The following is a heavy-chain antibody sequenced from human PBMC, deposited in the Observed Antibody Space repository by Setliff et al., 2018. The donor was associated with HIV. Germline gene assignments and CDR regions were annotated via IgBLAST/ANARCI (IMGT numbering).Heavy chain of an antibody. CDR1: GGSISSSSYY. D-gene: IGHD3-22*01. Sequence: SETLSLTCTVSGGSISSSSYYWGCTRQPPGKGLEWIGGIYYTGSANYNPSLKSRVTMSVDTSKNQFSLKLSSVTAADTAVYYCASGYQYDSSGYYYVTPIDYWGQGTLVTVSS. J-gene: IGHJ4*02. CDR2: IYYTGSA. V-gene: IGHV4-39*01. CDR3: ASGYQYDSSGYYYVTPIDY.